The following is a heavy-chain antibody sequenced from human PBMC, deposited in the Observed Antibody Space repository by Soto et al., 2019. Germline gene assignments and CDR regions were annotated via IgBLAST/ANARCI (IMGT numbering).Heavy chain of an antibody. CDR1: GFTLTTYT. CDR3: AKGALSTYFD. V-gene: IGHV3-23*01. Sequence: GGSLRLSCAASGFTLTTYTMNWVRQAPGKGLEWVSSIGSGGSPTYYADSVKGRFTISRDNSKNTLYLQMNSLRAEDTAVYYCAKGALSTYFDWGQGTLVTVSS. D-gene: IGHD3-9*01. J-gene: IGHJ4*02. CDR2: IGSGGSPT.